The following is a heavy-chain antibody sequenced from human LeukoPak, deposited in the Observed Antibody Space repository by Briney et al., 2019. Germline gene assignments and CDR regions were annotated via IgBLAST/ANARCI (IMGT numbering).Heavy chain of an antibody. CDR2: INPNSGGT. CDR1: GYTFTGYY. CDR3: ATLYYDSSNYSFDY. Sequence: ASVKVSCKASGYTFTGYYMHWVRQAPGQGLEWMGWINPNSGGTDYAQKFQGRITMTRDTSISTGYMELSSLRSDDTAVYYCATLYYDSSNYSFDYWGQGTLVTVSS. D-gene: IGHD3-22*01. V-gene: IGHV1-2*02. J-gene: IGHJ4*02.